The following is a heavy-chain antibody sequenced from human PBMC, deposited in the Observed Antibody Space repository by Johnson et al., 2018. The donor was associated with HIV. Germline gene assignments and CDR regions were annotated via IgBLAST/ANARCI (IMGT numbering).Heavy chain of an antibody. Sequence: VQLVESGGDLVQPGGSLRLSCVGSGFTFSTNWMHWVRQAPGKGLVWVSRINSDGSSTSYADSVKGRFTISRDNAKNTLYLQMDSLGAEDTAVYYCAKPPSMGADAFDIWGQGTGVTVSS. J-gene: IGHJ3*02. V-gene: IGHV3-74*01. CDR1: GFTFSTNW. CDR2: INSDGSST. D-gene: IGHD3-16*01. CDR3: AKPPSMGADAFDI.